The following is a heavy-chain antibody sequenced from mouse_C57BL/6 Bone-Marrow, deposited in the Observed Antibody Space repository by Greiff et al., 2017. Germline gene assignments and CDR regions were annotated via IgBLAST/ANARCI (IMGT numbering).Heavy chain of an antibody. Sequence: EVMLVESGGGLVKPVGSLKLSCAASGFTFSDYGMHWVRQAPEKGLEWVAYISSGSSTIYYADTVKGRFTISRDNAKNTLFLQMTSLRSEDTAMYYCARTYYGSSHWYFDVWGTGTTVTVSS. CDR3: ARTYYGSSHWYFDV. CDR2: ISSGSSTI. CDR1: GFTFSDYG. V-gene: IGHV5-17*01. J-gene: IGHJ1*03. D-gene: IGHD1-1*01.